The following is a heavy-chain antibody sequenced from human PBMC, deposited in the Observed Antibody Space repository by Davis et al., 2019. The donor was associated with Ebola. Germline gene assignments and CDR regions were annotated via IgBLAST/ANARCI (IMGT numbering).Heavy chain of an antibody. CDR1: GYTFMSYG. D-gene: IGHD1-26*01. J-gene: IGHJ4*02. Sequence: ASVKVSCKASGYTFMSYGITWVRQAPGQGLEWMGWISGYNGNTVYAQKFQGRVTMTIDTSTSKVYLELRRLKSDDTAVYYCTRDQGGGVGASPFFDYWGQGSLVTVSS. V-gene: IGHV1-18*01. CDR3: TRDQGGGVGASPFFDY. CDR2: ISGYNGNT.